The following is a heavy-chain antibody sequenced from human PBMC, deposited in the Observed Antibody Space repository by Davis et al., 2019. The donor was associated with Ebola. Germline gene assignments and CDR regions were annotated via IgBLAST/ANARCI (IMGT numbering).Heavy chain of an antibody. CDR1: GFTFSSYG. Sequence: GESLKISCAASGFTFSSYGMHWVRQAPGKGLEWVAVISYDGSNKYYADSVKGRFTISRDNSKNTLYLQMNSLRAEDTAVYYCARESGTMVFFGMDVWGQGTTVTVSS. D-gene: IGHD3-10*01. CDR2: ISYDGSNK. V-gene: IGHV3-30*03. CDR3: ARESGTMVFFGMDV. J-gene: IGHJ6*02.